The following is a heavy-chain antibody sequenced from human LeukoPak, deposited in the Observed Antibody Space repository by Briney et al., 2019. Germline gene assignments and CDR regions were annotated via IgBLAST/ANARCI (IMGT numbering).Heavy chain of an antibody. D-gene: IGHD2-15*01. V-gene: IGHV1-2*02. CDR2: INPNSGGT. CDR3: ARDRYGYCGGGSCFLFDY. CDR1: GYTFTGYY. Sequence: ASVKVSCKASGYTFTGYYMHWVRQAPGQGLEWMGWINPNSGGTNYAQRLQGRVTMTRDTSTSTVYMELTSLRSDDTAVYYCARDRYGYCGGGSCFLFDYWGQGTLVTVSS. J-gene: IGHJ4*02.